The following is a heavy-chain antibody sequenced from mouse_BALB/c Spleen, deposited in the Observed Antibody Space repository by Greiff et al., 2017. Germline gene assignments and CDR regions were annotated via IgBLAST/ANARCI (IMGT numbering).Heavy chain of an antibody. Sequence: EVQLQESGPSLVKPSQTLSLTCSVTGDSITSGYWNWIRKFPGNKLEYMGYISYSGSTYYNPSLKSRISITRDTSKNQYYLQLNSVTTEDTATYYCARYGDGNYGFAYWGQGTLVTVSA. J-gene: IGHJ3*01. CDR2: ISYSGST. CDR1: GDSITSGY. V-gene: IGHV3-8*02. CDR3: ARYGDGNYGFAY. D-gene: IGHD2-1*01.